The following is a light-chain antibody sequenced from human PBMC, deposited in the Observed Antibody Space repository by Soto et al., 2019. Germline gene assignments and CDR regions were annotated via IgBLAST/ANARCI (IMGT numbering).Light chain of an antibody. J-gene: IGKJ1*01. CDR3: QQYNSWWT. CDR2: DAS. CDR1: QSISSW. V-gene: IGKV1-5*01. Sequence: DIQMTQSPSTLSASVGDRVTITCRASQSISSWLAWYQQKPGKAPKLLIYDASSLESGVPSRFTGSGSGTIFTLTISSLQPDDFATYYCQQYNSWWTFGQGTKVHIK.